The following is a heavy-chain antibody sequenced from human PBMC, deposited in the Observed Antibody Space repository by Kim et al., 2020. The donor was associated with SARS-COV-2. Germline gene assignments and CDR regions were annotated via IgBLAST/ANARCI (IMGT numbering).Heavy chain of an antibody. D-gene: IGHD6-19*01. J-gene: IGHJ5*02. V-gene: IGHV3-11*03. CDR3: ARWGIAVRDL. Sequence: YTNYADSVKGRFTISRDNAKNSLYLQMNSLRAEDTAVYYCARWGIAVRDLWGQGTLVTVSS. CDR2: YT.